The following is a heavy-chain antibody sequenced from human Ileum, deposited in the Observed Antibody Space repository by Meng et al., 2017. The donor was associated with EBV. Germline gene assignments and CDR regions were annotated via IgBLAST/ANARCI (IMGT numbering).Heavy chain of an antibody. Sequence: QITLKESGPTLVKPXXXXTLTCTFSGFSLSTSEVGVSWIRQPPGKALEWLAVIYWDDDKRYSPSLKSRLTITKDTSKNQVVLTLTNMDPVDTATYYCALFTRSWFDPWGQGTLVTVSS. J-gene: IGHJ5*02. D-gene: IGHD2-2*01. CDR1: GFSLSTSEVG. CDR3: ALFTRSWFDP. CDR2: IYWDDDK. V-gene: IGHV2-5*02.